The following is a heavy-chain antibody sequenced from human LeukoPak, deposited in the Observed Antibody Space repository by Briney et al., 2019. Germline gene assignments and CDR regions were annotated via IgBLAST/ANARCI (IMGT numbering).Heavy chain of an antibody. J-gene: IGHJ6*03. CDR1: GFTFSSYA. V-gene: IGHV3-64*01. CDR3: ARVVRYYYMDV. CDR2: ITNNGGTT. Sequence: GGSLRLSCGASGFTFSSYAMHWVRQAPGKGLEYVSAITNNGGTTYYANSVKGRFTISRDNSKSTLYLQMGSLRAEDMAVYYCARVVRYYYMDVWGKGTTVTVSS.